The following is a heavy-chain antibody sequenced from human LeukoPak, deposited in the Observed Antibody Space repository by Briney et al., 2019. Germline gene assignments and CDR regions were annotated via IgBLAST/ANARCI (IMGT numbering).Heavy chain of an antibody. D-gene: IGHD2-2*02. V-gene: IGHV4-31*03. CDR1: GGSISSGGYY. Sequence: SQTLSLICTVSGGSISSGGYYWSWIRQHPGKGLEWIGYIYYSGSTYYNPSLKSRVTISVDTSKNQFSLKLSFVTAADTAVYYCARGYCSSTSCYIPYYYYYYGMDVWGQGTTVTVPS. J-gene: IGHJ6*02. CDR3: ARGYCSSTSCYIPYYYYYYGMDV. CDR2: IYYSGST.